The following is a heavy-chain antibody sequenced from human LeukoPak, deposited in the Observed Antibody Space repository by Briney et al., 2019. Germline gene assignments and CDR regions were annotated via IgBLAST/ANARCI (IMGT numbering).Heavy chain of an antibody. CDR2: IIPIFGTA. Sequence: SVKVSCKASGYTFTCYYMHWVRQAPGQGLEWMGGIIPIFGTANYAQKFQGRVTITADESTSKAYMELSSLTSEDTAVYYCARNSGYDKIFDYWGQGTLVTVSS. J-gene: IGHJ4*02. D-gene: IGHD5-12*01. CDR3: ARNSGYDKIFDY. CDR1: GYTFTCYY. V-gene: IGHV1-69*13.